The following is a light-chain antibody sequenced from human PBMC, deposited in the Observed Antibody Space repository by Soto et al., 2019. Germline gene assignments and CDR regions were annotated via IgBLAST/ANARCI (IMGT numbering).Light chain of an antibody. V-gene: IGKV1-5*01. CDR3: QQYNSYL. CDR1: QSISSW. CDR2: DAS. Sequence: DIQMTQSPSTLSASVGDRVTITCRASQSISSWWAWYQQKPGKAPKLLIYDASSLESGVPSRFSGSGSGTEFTLPISSLQPDDFATYYCQQYNSYLFCGGTKVEIK. J-gene: IGKJ4*01.